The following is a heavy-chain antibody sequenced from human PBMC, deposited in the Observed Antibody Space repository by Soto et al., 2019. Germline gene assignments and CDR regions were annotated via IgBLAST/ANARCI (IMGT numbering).Heavy chain of an antibody. CDR3: ARDTMVRGVTYYYGMDV. CDR1: GGTFSSYT. D-gene: IGHD3-10*01. V-gene: IGHV1-69*08. J-gene: IGHJ6*02. Sequence: QVQLVQSGAEVKKPGSSVKVSCKASGGTFSSYTISWVRQAPGQGLEWMGRIIPTLGIANYAQKLQGRGTITADKSPTTAYMELSSLRSEDTAVYYCARDTMVRGVTYYYGMDVWGQGTPVTVSS. CDR2: IIPTLGIA.